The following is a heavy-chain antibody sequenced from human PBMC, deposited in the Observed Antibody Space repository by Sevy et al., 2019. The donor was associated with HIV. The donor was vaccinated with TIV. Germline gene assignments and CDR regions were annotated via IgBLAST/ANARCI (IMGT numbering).Heavy chain of an antibody. Sequence: GGSLRLSCAASGFTFSTYTMNWVRQARGKGLQWVSSISSSSNYIYYADSVKGRFTISRDNAKNSLYIQMNSLRAEDTAVYYCARPYGSGSWEAFDIWGQGTMVTVSS. V-gene: IGHV3-21*01. J-gene: IGHJ3*02. CDR2: ISSSSNYI. CDR3: ARPYGSGSWEAFDI. D-gene: IGHD3-10*01. CDR1: GFTFSTYT.